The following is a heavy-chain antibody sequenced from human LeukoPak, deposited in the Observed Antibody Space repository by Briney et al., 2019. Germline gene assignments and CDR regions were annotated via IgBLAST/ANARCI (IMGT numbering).Heavy chain of an antibody. D-gene: IGHD3-10*01. V-gene: IGHV1-18*01. J-gene: IGHJ6*03. CDR1: GYTFSDYA. CDR3: ARAIGGYGSGTYYYYMDI. Sequence: ASVKVSCKASGYTFSDYAITWVRQAPGQGLEWMGWISPRNGNTNSAPKIQGRVTMTTDTSTSTAYMELRSLRSDDTAVYYCARAIGGYGSGTYYYYMDIWGKGTTVTVSS. CDR2: ISPRNGNT.